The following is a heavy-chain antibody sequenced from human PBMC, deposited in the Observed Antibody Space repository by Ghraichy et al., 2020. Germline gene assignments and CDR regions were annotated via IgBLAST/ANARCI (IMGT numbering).Heavy chain of an antibody. J-gene: IGHJ6*03. CDR3: ARAPSGRGGVTTFYMDV. V-gene: IGHV1-8*02. CDR2: MNPNSGNT. D-gene: IGHD2/OR15-2a*01. CDR1: GYTFTSYD. Sequence: ASVKVSCKASGYTFTSYDINWVRQATGQGLEWMGWMNPNSGNTGYAQKFQGRVTMTRNTSISTAYMELSSLRSEDTAVYYCARAPSGRGGVTTFYMDVWGKGTTVTVSS.